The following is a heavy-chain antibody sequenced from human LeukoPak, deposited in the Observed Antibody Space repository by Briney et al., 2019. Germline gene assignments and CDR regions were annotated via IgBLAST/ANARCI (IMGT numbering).Heavy chain of an antibody. Sequence: GGSLRLSCATSGFTFSSYAMSWVRQAPGKGLEWVSAISGSGGSTYYADPVKGRFTISRDNSKNTLYLQMNSLRAEDTAVYYCAKGLAQLWFYWGQGTLVTVSS. J-gene: IGHJ4*02. D-gene: IGHD5-18*01. CDR1: GFTFSSYA. V-gene: IGHV3-23*01. CDR2: ISGSGGST. CDR3: AKGLAQLWFY.